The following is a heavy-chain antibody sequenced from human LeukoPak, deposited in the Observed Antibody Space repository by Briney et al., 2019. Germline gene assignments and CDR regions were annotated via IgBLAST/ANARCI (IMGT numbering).Heavy chain of an antibody. J-gene: IGHJ4*02. D-gene: IGHD5-24*01. CDR2: IYTSGST. CDR1: GRSISSGSYY. V-gene: IGHV4-61*02. Sequence: PSETLSLTCTVAGRSISSGSYYWSCIRQPAGKGLEWIGRIYTSGSTNYNPSLKSRVTISVDASKNQFSLKLSSVTAADTAVYYWARSARDGYNSGFDYGGQGTLVTVSS. CDR3: ARSARDGYNSGFDY.